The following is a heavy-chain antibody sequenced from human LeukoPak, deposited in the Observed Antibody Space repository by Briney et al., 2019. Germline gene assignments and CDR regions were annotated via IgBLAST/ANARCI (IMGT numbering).Heavy chain of an antibody. J-gene: IGHJ4*02. D-gene: IGHD3-10*01. CDR1: GGSISSSSYY. CDR2: INYSGST. V-gene: IGHV4-39*01. CDR3: WRRRGGTSNFDY. Sequence: SETLSLTCTVSGGSISSSSYYWGWIRQPPGKGLEWIGNINYSGSTYYNPSLKSRVTISVDTSKTQFSLRLSSVTAADTAAYFCWRRRGGTSNFDYWGQGTLVTVSS.